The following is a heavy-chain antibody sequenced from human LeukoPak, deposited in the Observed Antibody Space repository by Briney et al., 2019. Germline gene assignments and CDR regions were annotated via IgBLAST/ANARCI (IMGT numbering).Heavy chain of an antibody. J-gene: IGHJ3*02. D-gene: IGHD3-10*01. CDR3: VKRGGVCGSGSYAFDI. CDR2: IRSNGDST. Sequence: GGSLRLSCSASGFTFSSYAMHWVRQAPGKGLEYVSAIRSNGDSTHYADSVRGRFTISRDNSKNTLYLQMSSLRTEDTAVYYCVKRGGVCGSGSYAFDIWGHGTMVTVS. CDR1: GFTFSSYA. V-gene: IGHV3-64D*09.